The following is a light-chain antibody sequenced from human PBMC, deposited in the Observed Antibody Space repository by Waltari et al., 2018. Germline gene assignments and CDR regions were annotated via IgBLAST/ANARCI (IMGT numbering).Light chain of an antibody. CDR3: NSFTSSSTWV. J-gene: IGLJ3*02. CDR2: DVN. V-gene: IGLV2-14*01. Sequence: QSALTQPASVSGSPGQSITISCTGTSNDVGGYNYVPWYQQHPGKAPKLMIFDVNDRPSWVSNRLSGSQSGNTASLTISGLQAEDEADYYCNSFTSSSTWVFGGGTKLTVL. CDR1: SNDVGGYNY.